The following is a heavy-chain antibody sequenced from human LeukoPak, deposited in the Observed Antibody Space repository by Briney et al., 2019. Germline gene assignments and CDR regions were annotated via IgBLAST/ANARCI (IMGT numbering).Heavy chain of an antibody. V-gene: IGHV3-9*01. Sequence: GGSLRLACAASGFTFDDYAMHSVRQAPGKGLEWVSGISWNSDSIGYADSVKGRFTISRDNAKNSLYLQMNSLRAEDTAVYYCAKEGDSYGPSDYWGQGTLVTVSS. J-gene: IGHJ4*02. CDR1: GFTFDDYA. CDR3: AKEGDSYGPSDY. D-gene: IGHD5-18*01. CDR2: ISWNSDSI.